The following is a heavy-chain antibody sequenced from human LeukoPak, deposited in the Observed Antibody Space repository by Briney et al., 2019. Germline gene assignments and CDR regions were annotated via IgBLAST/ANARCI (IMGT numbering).Heavy chain of an antibody. V-gene: IGHV3-48*01. CDR1: GFTFSSYS. CDR2: ISSSSSSI. D-gene: IGHD3-3*01. CDR3: ATTYYDFWSGPPHMDV. J-gene: IGHJ6*03. Sequence: GGSLRLSCAASGFTFSSYSMIWVRQAPGKGLEWVSYISSSSSSIYYADSVKGRFTISRDNAKNSLYLQLNSLRAEDTAVYYCATTYYDFWSGPPHMDVWGKGTTVTVSS.